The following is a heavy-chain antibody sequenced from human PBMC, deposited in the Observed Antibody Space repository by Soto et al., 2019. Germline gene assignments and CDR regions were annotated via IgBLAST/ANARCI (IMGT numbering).Heavy chain of an antibody. CDR2: IYYSGST. V-gene: IGHV4-59*01. J-gene: IGHJ4*02. Sequence: QVQLQESGPGLVKPSETLSLTCTVSGGSISSYYWSWIRQPPGKGLEWIGYIYYSGSTNYNPSLKSRVTISVDTSKNQFSLKLSSVTAADTAVYYCARVSLSRDTAMVFDYWGQGTLVTVSS. D-gene: IGHD5-18*01. CDR3: ARVSLSRDTAMVFDY. CDR1: GGSISSYY.